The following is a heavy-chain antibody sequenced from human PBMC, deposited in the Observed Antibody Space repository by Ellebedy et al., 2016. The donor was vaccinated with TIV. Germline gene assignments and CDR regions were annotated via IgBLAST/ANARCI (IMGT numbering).Heavy chain of an antibody. CDR2: INLDGSEK. CDR3: ARRGATTEDY. D-gene: IGHD5-24*01. J-gene: IGHJ4*02. CDR1: GFIFSTYW. V-gene: IGHV3-7*01. Sequence: GESLKISXVASGFIFSTYWMSWVRQAPGKGLEWVANINLDGSEKNYVDSVKGRFTISRDNAKNSLYLQMNSLRAEDTATYYGARRGATTEDYWGQGSLVTVSS.